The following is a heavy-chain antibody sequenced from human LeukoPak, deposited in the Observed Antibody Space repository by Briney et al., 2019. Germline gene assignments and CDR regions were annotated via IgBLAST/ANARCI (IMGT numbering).Heavy chain of an antibody. CDR2: IHTSGST. J-gene: IGHJ4*02. Sequence: SETLSLTCTVSGGSISSYFCSWIRQPAGKGLEWIGRIHTSGSTNYNPSLKSRVTMSVDTSKNQFSLKLSSVTAADMAIYYCARAAAGTGGGFDFWGQGTLVTVSS. V-gene: IGHV4-4*07. CDR1: GGSISSYF. CDR3: ARAAAGTGGGFDF. D-gene: IGHD6-13*01.